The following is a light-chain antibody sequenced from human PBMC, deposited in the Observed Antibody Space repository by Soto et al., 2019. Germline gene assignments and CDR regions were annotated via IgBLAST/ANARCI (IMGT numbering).Light chain of an antibody. CDR3: QQYNRYPYT. CDR1: QSISSW. V-gene: IGKV1-5*03. CDR2: KAS. J-gene: IGKJ2*01. Sequence: DIQMTQSPSTLSASVGDRVTITCRASQSISSWLAWYQQKPGKAPKVLLYKASSSESGVPSRFSGSGSGTEFTLTISSLQPDDFATYYCQQYNRYPYTFGQGTKVEIK.